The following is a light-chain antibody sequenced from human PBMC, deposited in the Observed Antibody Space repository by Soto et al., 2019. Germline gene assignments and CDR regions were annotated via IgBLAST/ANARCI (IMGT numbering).Light chain of an antibody. CDR3: DSYTSSRAYV. CDR1: SSDVDGYNY. Sequence: QSVLTQPASVSGSPGQSITISCTGTSSDVDGYNYVSWYQQQAGKAPKLIIHEVSNRPSGVSNRFSGSKSGNTASLTISGLQAEDEADYYCDSYTSSRAYVFGIGTKVTVL. V-gene: IGLV2-14*01. J-gene: IGLJ1*01. CDR2: EVS.